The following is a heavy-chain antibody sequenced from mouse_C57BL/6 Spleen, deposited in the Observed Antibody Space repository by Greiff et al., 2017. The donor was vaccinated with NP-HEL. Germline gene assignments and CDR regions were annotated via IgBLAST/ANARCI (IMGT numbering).Heavy chain of an antibody. V-gene: IGHV1-55*01. CDR1: GYTFTSYW. CDR2: IYPGSGST. J-gene: IGHJ4*01. D-gene: IGHD2-12*01. CDR3: SRNSPLSDYAMDY. Sequence: QVQLQQPGAELVKPGASVKMSCKASGYTFTSYWITWVKQRPGQGLEWIGDIYPGSGSTNYNEKFKSKATLTVDTSSSTAYMQLSSLTSEDSAVYYCSRNSPLSDYAMDYWGQGTSVTVSS.